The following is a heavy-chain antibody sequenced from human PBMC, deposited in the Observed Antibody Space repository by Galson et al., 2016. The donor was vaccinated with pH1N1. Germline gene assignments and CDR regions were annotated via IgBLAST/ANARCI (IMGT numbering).Heavy chain of an antibody. V-gene: IGHV3-7*01. J-gene: IGHJ4*02. CDR2: IKLDGTKK. D-gene: IGHD3-16*01. CDR3: ARSLLYYDPYYLDF. Sequence: SLRLSCAASGFTFSQHWMTWVRQAPGKGLEWVANIKLDGTKKYYVDSVRGRFTISRDNAKNTLYLDMNSLRGGDTAVYYCARSLLYYDPYYLDFWGQGTLVSVSS. CDR1: GFTFSQHW.